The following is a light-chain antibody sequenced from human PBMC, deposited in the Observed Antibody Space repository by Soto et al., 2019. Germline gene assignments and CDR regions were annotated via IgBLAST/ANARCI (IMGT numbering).Light chain of an antibody. CDR1: SSNLGNNY. Sequence: QAVVTQPPSVSAAPGQKVTISCSGSSSNLGNNYVFWYQQLPGTAPKLLIYDNDKRPSGIPDRFSGSKSGTSATLGITGLQTGDEADYYCATWDRSLSVGVFGGGTKLTVL. V-gene: IGLV1-51*01. CDR2: DND. J-gene: IGLJ2*01. CDR3: ATWDRSLSVGV.